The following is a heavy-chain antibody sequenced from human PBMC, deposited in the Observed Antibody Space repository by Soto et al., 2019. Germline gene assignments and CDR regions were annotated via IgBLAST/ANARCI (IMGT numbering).Heavy chain of an antibody. CDR2: INSRACTT. D-gene: IGHD2-2*01. CDR1: GFTFSSFA. CDR3: AKDRSSTSCYAFDY. Sequence: EVQLLESGGGLVQPGGSLRLSCAASGFTFSSFAMSWVRQAPGKGLEWVSGINSRACTTYYADSVKGRFTISRDNSKNTLYLQMNSLTAEDTAVYYCAKDRSSTSCYAFDYWGRGTLVTVSS. V-gene: IGHV3-23*01. J-gene: IGHJ4*02.